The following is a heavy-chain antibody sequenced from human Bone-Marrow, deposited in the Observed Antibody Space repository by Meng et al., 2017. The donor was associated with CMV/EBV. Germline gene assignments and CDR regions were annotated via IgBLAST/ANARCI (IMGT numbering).Heavy chain of an antibody. CDR1: GYTFTSYG. D-gene: IGHD6-19*01. CDR2: ISAYNGNT. V-gene: IGHV1-18*01. CDR3: AREVFDLDGGSYSSAFDP. Sequence: GESLKISCKASGYTFTSYGISWVRQAPGQGLEWMGWISAYNGNTNYAQKLQGRVTMTTDTSTSTAYMELRSLRSDDTAVYYCAREVFDLDGGSYSSAFDPWGQGTLVTVSS. J-gene: IGHJ5*02.